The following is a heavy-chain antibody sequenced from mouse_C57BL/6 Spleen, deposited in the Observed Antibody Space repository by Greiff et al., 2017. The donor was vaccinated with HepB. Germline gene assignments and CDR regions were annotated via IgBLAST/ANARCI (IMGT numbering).Heavy chain of an antibody. CDR1: GFSLTSYG. D-gene: IGHD2-12*01. Sequence: QVQLQQSGPGLVQPSQSLSITCTVSGFSLTSYGVHWVRQPPGKGLEWLGVIWSGGRTDYNAAFISRLSISKDNSKSQVFFKMNSLQADDTAIYYCAKEDYSNDDWYFDVWGTGTTVTVSS. V-gene: IGHV2-4*01. CDR3: AKEDYSNDDWYFDV. J-gene: IGHJ1*03. CDR2: IWSGGRT.